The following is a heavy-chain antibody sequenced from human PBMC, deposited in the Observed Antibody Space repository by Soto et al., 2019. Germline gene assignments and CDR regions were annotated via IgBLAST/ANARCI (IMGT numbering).Heavy chain of an antibody. V-gene: IGHV4-4*02. Sequence: NPSETLSLTCAVSGGSISSSNWWSWVRQPPGKGLEWIGEIYHSGSTNYNPSLKSRVTISVDTSKNQFSLKLTSVTAADTAVYYCARDKITGLFDYWGQRTLVTVSS. CDR2: IYHSGST. CDR1: GGSISSSNW. J-gene: IGHJ4*02. D-gene: IGHD2-8*02. CDR3: ARDKITGLFDY.